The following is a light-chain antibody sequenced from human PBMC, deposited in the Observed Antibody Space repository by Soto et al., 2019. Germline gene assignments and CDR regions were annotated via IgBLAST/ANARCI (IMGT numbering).Light chain of an antibody. CDR1: SSDVGTYKY. CDR2: EVS. J-gene: IGLJ2*01. Sequence: QSVLTQPASVSGSPGQSITISCTGTSSDVGTYKYVSWYQQHPGKAPKLMIYEVSNRPSGVSNRFSGSKSGNTASLTISGLHAVDEAYYYCGSYTSRSTPLFGGGTKLTVL. V-gene: IGLV2-14*01. CDR3: GSYTSRSTPL.